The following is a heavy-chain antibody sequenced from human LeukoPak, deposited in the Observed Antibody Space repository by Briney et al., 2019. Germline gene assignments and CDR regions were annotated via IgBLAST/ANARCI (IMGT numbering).Heavy chain of an antibody. D-gene: IGHD2-2*01. CDR2: INDDSTDI. Sequence: RGSLRLSCAASGFPFSLYAMNWVRQAPGKGLEWGSYINDDSTDIHYADSVQGRFSISRESARNTLYLQLSSLRAEDTAVYYCARDTFQPGLIDSWGQGTLVTVSS. CDR1: GFPFSLYA. V-gene: IGHV3-21*05. CDR3: ARDTFQPGLIDS. J-gene: IGHJ4*02.